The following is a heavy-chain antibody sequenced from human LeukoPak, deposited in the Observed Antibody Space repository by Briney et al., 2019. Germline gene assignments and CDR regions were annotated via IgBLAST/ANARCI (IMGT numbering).Heavy chain of an antibody. CDR3: ASHANSGRHVDY. V-gene: IGHV3-7*05. Sequence: GGSLRLSCAASGFTFSRNLMSWVRRAPGKGLEWVANINEDGSEKYYVDPVKGRFSISRDNAKKSLYLQMNSLRAEDTAVYYCASHANSGRHVDYWGQGTLVTVSS. CDR2: INEDGSEK. CDR1: GFTFSRNL. D-gene: IGHD3-10*01. J-gene: IGHJ4*02.